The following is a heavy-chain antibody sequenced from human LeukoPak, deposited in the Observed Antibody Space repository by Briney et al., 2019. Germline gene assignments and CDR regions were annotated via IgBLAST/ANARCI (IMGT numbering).Heavy chain of an antibody. CDR2: IWYDGSNK. Sequence: GGSLRLSWAASGFTFSSYGMHWVRQAPGKGLEWVAVIWYDGSNKYYADSVKGRFTISRDNSKNTLYLQMNSLRAEDTAVYYCDRVAGTTQMGIDYWGQGTLVTVSS. CDR1: GFTFSSYG. CDR3: DRVAGTTQMGIDY. J-gene: IGHJ4*02. V-gene: IGHV3-33*01. D-gene: IGHD1-1*01.